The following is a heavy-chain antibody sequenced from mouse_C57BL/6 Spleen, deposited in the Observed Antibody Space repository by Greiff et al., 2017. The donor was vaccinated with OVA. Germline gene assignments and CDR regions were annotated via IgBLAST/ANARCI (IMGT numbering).Heavy chain of an antibody. CDR2: ISNLAYSI. V-gene: IGHV5-15*01. J-gene: IGHJ3*01. CDR3: ARQDSSGYFFAY. Sequence: EVKLMESGGGLVQPGGSLKLSCAASGFTFSDSGMAWVRQAPRKGPAWVAFISNLAYSIYYADTVTGRFTISRENAKNTLYLEMSSLRSEDTAMYYCARQDSSGYFFAYWGQGTLVTVSA. CDR1: GFTFSDSG. D-gene: IGHD3-2*02.